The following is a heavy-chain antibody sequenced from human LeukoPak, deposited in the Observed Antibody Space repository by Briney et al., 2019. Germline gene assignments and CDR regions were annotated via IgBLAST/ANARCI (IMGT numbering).Heavy chain of an antibody. CDR3: ATRSLQKEVSDY. CDR2: ISGSGGGT. CDR1: GFTFSSYA. J-gene: IGHJ4*02. Sequence: PGGSLRLSCAASGFTFSSYAMSWVRQAPGKGLEWVSAISGSGGGTYYADSVKGRFTISRDNSKNTLYLQMNSLRAEDTAVYYCATRSLQKEVSDYWGQGTLVTVSS. V-gene: IGHV3-23*01. D-gene: IGHD2-15*01.